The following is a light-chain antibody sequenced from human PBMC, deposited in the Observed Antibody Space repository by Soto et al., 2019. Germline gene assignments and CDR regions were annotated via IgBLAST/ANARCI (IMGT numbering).Light chain of an antibody. Sequence: EVVLTQSPVTLSLSPGERATLSCRASQSFRGLLAWYQQKPGQAPRLLIYGASTRATGIPARFSGSGSGTEFTLTISSLQSEDFAVYYCQQYNNWPRTFGQGTKV. J-gene: IGKJ1*01. CDR3: QQYNNWPRT. CDR2: GAS. CDR1: QSFRGL. V-gene: IGKV3-15*01.